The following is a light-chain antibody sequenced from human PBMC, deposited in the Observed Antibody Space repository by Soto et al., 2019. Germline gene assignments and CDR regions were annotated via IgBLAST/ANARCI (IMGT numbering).Light chain of an antibody. CDR3: QQYDASPLIT. CDR2: GAS. Sequence: VLTMSPGTLSLSPGERATLSCRASQSLSRNYIAWYQHRPGQAPRLLIYGASSRATGIPDRFSGIGSGAVFTLTIAGLEPEDFAVYYCQQYDASPLITFGQCRRPVI. CDR1: QSLSRNY. J-gene: IGKJ5*01. V-gene: IGKV3-20*01.